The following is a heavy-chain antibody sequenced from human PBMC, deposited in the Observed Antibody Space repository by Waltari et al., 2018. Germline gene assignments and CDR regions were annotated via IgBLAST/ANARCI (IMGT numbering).Heavy chain of an antibody. V-gene: IGHV4-61*09. CDR2: IYTSGSN. CDR3: AREVVVAAFRHCGFAP. D-gene: IGHD2-15*01. CDR1: GGSISSGSYY. Sequence: QVQLQESGPGLVKPSQTLSLTCTVSGGSISSGSYYWSWIRQPAGKGVGGMGHIYTSGSNNDDPALSSRVTISVDTSKNQFSLKLSAVTAADTAVYDCAREVVVAAFRHCGFAPWGQGTLVTVSS. J-gene: IGHJ5*02.